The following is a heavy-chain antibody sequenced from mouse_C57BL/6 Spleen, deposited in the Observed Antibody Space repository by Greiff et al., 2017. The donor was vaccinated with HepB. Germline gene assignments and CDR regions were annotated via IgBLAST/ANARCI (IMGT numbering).Heavy chain of an antibody. CDR3: AKRGLYYGYDQDAMDY. V-gene: IGHV1-26*01. J-gene: IGHJ4*01. D-gene: IGHD2-2*01. Sequence: VQLQQSGPELVKPGASVKISCKASGYTFTDYYMNWVKQSHGKSLEWIGDINPNNGGTSYNQKFKGKATLTVDKSSSTAYMELRSLTSEDSAVYYCAKRGLYYGYDQDAMDYWGQGTSVTVSS. CDR2: INPNNGGT. CDR1: GYTFTDYY.